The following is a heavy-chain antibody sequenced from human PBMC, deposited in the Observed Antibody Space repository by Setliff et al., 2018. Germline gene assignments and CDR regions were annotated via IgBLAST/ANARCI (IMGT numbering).Heavy chain of an antibody. Sequence: PSETLSLTCSVSGGSISSGSDYWTWIRQPAGKGLEWIGHVYTSGSTKYSSSLKSRVTISVDTSKNQFPLRLNSVTAADTAVYYCARAISGWYSAHYYYMDVWGKGTTVTVSS. CDR2: VYTSGST. CDR1: GGSISSGSDY. CDR3: ARAISGWYSAHYYYMDV. D-gene: IGHD6-19*01. J-gene: IGHJ6*03. V-gene: IGHV4-61*09.